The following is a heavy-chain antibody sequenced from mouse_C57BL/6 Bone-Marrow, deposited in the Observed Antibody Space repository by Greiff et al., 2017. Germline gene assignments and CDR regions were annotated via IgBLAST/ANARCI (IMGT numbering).Heavy chain of an antibody. CDR3: ARKGNDAMDY. CDR1: GYTFTDYY. CDR2: INPNNGGT. J-gene: IGHJ4*01. V-gene: IGHV1-26*01. Sequence: EVQLQQFGPELVKPGASVKISCKASGYTFTDYYMNWVKQSHGKSLEWIGDINPNNGGTSYNQKFKGKATLTVDKSSSTAYMELRSLTSEDSAVYYCARKGNDAMDYWGQGTSVTVSS.